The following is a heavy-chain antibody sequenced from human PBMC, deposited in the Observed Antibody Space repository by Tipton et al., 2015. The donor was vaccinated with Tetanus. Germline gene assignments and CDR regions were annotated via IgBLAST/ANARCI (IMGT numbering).Heavy chain of an antibody. CDR2: ISGSGGST. D-gene: IGHD1-26*01. CDR1: GFTFTSYA. V-gene: IGHV3-23*01. J-gene: IGHJ1*01. CDR3: VRVWYSGSYRAEYFQH. Sequence: SLRLSCAASGFTFTSYAMSWVRQAPGKGLEWVSVISGSGGSTYYADSVKGRFTISRDNSKNSLYLQMNSLRAEDMAVYYCVRVWYSGSYRAEYFQHWGQGTLVTVSS.